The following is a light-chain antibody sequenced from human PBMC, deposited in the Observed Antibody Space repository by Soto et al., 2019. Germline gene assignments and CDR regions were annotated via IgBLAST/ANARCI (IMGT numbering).Light chain of an antibody. CDR3: QQYSSHSP. Sequence: DVVMTQSPLSLPVTLGQPASISCRSSQSLVYSDGNTYLNXFQQRPGQSPRRLIYKVSNRDSGVPDRFSGSGSGPEFSLTISSLYPDGYATYYCQQYSSHSPFGQGTKVHI. V-gene: IGKV2-30*01. J-gene: IGKJ1*01. CDR1: QSLVYSDGNTY. CDR2: KVS.